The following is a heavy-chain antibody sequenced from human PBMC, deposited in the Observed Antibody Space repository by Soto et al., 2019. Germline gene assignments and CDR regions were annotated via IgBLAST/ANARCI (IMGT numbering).Heavy chain of an antibody. CDR3: ARLLYYGSGSYYNVYGTDV. D-gene: IGHD3-10*01. CDR2: IYPGDSDT. V-gene: IGHV5-51*01. Sequence: PGESLKISCKGSGYSFTSYWIGWVRQMPGKGLEWMGIIYPGDSDTRYSPSFQGQVTISADKSISTAYLQWSSLKASDTAMYYCARLLYYGSGSYYNVYGTDVWGQGTTVTVSS. CDR1: GYSFTSYW. J-gene: IGHJ6*02.